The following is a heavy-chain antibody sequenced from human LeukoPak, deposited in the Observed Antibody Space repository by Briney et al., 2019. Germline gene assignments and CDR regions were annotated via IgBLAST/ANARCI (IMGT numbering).Heavy chain of an antibody. Sequence: SETLSLTCTVSGGFISGQYWGWVRQPAGKGLEWIGRIYSSGSTTYNSSLNSRVTMSVDTSKNHFSLKLSSVTAADTAVYYCARCSSGWLFDYWGQGILVTVSS. D-gene: IGHD6-19*01. CDR1: GGFISGQY. V-gene: IGHV4-4*07. CDR2: IYSSGST. CDR3: ARCSSGWLFDY. J-gene: IGHJ4*02.